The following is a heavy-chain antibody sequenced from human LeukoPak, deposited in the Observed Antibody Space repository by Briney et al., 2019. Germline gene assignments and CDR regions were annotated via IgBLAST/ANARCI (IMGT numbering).Heavy chain of an antibody. J-gene: IGHJ4*02. CDR1: GFTSSSYD. CDR3: ARAGCSGGSCYGYFDY. CDR2: IGTAGDP. D-gene: IGHD2-15*01. Sequence: PGGSLRLSCAASGFTSSSYDMHWVRQATGKGLEWVSAIGTAGDPYYPGSVKGRFTISRENAKNSLYLQMNSLRAGDTAVYYCARAGCSGGSCYGYFDYWGQGTLVTVSS. V-gene: IGHV3-13*05.